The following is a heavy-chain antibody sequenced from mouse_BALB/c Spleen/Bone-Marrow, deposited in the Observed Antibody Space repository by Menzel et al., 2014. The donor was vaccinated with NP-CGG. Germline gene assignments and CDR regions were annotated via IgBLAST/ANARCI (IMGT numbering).Heavy chain of an antibody. CDR1: GFTFSSYT. CDR3: ARPYYGNYGYFDY. Sequence: DVHLVESGGGLVQPGGSLKLSCAASGFTFSSYTMSWVRQTPEKRLEWVAYISNGGVTTYYPDTVKGRFTISRDNAKNTLYLQMSSLKSEDTAMYYCARPYYGNYGYFDYWGQGTTLTVSS. D-gene: IGHD2-10*01. CDR2: ISNGGVTT. J-gene: IGHJ2*01. V-gene: IGHV5-12-2*01.